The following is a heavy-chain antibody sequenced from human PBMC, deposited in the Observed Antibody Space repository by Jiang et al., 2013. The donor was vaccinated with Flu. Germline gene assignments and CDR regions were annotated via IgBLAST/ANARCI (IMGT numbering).Heavy chain of an antibody. J-gene: IGHJ4*02. D-gene: IGHD3-10*01. CDR1: GGSISSYY. CDR3: ARGGYGSGAQ. CDR2: IYYSGTT. Sequence: PGLVKPSETLSLTCTVSGGSISSYYRSWVRLPPEKGLEWIGSIYYSGTTNYNPSLKSRATISLDTSKNQFSLKVSSVTAADTAVYYCARGGYGSGAQWSPGTLVTVSS. V-gene: IGHV4-59*13.